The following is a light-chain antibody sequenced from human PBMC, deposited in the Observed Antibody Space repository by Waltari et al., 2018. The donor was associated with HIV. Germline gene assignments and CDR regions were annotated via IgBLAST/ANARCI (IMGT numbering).Light chain of an antibody. CDR3: QQTYMSPPT. CDR2: AAY. CDR1: QTIGMY. Sequence: DIQMTQSPSSLSASVGDKITITCRASQTIGMYLNWFQQKPGKAPKLLIYAAYSLQSGVSSRFSGGGSGTDFTLTINSLQPEDCATYFCQQTYMSPPTFGPGTKVDV. V-gene: IGKV1-39*01. J-gene: IGKJ3*01.